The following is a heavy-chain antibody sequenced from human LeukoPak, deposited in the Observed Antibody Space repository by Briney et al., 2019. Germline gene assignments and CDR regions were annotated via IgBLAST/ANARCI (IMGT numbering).Heavy chain of an antibody. CDR1: GGFFSGYY. CDR3: ARAGTYYYDSSGYGIQAPGYNWFDP. D-gene: IGHD3-22*01. CDR2: ITHSGST. V-gene: IGHV4-34*01. J-gene: IGHJ5*02. Sequence: SETLSLTCAVYGGFFSGYYWSWIRQPPGKGLEWIGEITHSGSTNYNPSLKRRVTISVDTSKNQFSLKLSSVTAADTAVYYCARAGTYYYDSSGYGIQAPGYNWFDPCGQGTLVTVSS.